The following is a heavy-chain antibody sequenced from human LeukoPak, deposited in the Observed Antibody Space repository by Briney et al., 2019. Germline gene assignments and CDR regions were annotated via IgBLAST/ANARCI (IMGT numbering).Heavy chain of an antibody. D-gene: IGHD2-21*02. CDR2: INPNSGGT. V-gene: IGHV1-2*02. J-gene: IGHJ4*02. CDR1: GYTFTGYY. CDR3: ARGYCSGDCFTLFDY. Sequence: ASVKVSFKASGYTFTGYYMHWVRQAPGQGLEWMGWINPNSGGTNYAQKFQGRVTMTRDTSISTAYMELSSLRSDDTAVYYCARGYCSGDCFTLFDYWGQGTLVTVSS.